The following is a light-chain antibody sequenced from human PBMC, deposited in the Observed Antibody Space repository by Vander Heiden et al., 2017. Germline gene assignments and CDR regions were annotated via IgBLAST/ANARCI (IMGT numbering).Light chain of an antibody. CDR3: QQNGSLGPLT. CDR2: GAS. V-gene: IGKV3-20*01. Sequence: EIVLTQSPGTLSLSPGERATLSCRASQSVSSSYLAWYQQKPGQAPRLLIYGASSRATGIPDRFSGSGYGTDFTLTISRREPEDFAVYYCQQNGSLGPLTFGGGTKVEIK. J-gene: IGKJ4*01. CDR1: QSVSSSY.